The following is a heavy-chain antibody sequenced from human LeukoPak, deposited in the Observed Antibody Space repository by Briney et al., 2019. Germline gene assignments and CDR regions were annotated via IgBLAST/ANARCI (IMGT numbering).Heavy chain of an antibody. V-gene: IGHV4-38-2*02. CDR2: VHHTGST. CDR3: ARDWGFGDSEDWFDP. Sequence: SETLSLTCNVSGYSISRGYYWGWIRQPPGKGLEWIGSVHHTGSTYYNPSLRSRVSISVDKSTNHISLEVTSVTVADTAVYYCARDWGFGDSEDWFDPGAREPWSPSPQ. CDR1: GYSISRGYY. J-gene: IGHJ5*02. D-gene: IGHD3-10*01.